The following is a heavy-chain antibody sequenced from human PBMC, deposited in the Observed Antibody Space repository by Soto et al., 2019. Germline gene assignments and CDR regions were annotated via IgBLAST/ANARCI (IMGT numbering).Heavy chain of an antibody. CDR2: IYSDGSRT. V-gene: IGHV3-74*01. CDR3: ARGAGGYYYVDV. D-gene: IGHD3-10*01. Sequence: VGSMRLSWGAAGVTCVNYGRHWVRQAPGKGPVWVSRIYSDGSRTSYADSVKGRFTISRDNAKNTLYLQMDSLSPEDTAVYYCARGAGGYYYVDVWVKRTTVTVSS. J-gene: IGHJ6*03. CDR1: GVTCVNYG.